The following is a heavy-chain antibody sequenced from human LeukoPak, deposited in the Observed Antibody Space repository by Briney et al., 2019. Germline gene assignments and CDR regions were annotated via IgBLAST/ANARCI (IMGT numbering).Heavy chain of an antibody. D-gene: IGHD2-15*01. Sequence: SETLSLTCTVSGGSVSSSTYYWSWIRQPPGKGLEWIGYIYYSGSTNYNPSLRSPVTISVDTSKNHFSLELTSVAAADTAVCYCAGGRRYCSGGSCYLAWFDPWGQGTLVTVSS. CDR1: GGSVSSSTYY. J-gene: IGHJ5*02. CDR2: IYYSGST. CDR3: AGGRRYCSGGSCYLAWFDP. V-gene: IGHV4-61*03.